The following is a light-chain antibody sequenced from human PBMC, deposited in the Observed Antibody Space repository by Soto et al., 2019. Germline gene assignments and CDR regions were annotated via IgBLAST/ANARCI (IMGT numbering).Light chain of an antibody. CDR3: SSYASSGTVI. CDR1: SSDVGAHNY. V-gene: IGLV2-14*01. Sequence: QSVLTQPASVSGSPGQSITISCTGTSSDVGAHNYVSWYQQHPVKAPKLMIYDVISRPSGISNRFSGSKSGNTASLTISGVQAEDEADYYCSSYASSGTVIFGGGTKVTVL. CDR2: DVI. J-gene: IGLJ2*01.